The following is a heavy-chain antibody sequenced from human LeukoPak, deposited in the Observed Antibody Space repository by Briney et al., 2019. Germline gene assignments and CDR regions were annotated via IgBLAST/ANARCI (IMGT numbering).Heavy chain of an antibody. CDR3: ARAPDIVVVPAAINWFDP. V-gene: IGHV1-46*01. CDR2: INPSGGST. CDR1: GYTFTSYY. D-gene: IGHD2-2*01. Sequence: ASVKVSCKASGYTFTSYYMHWVRQAPGQGLEWMGIINPSGGSTSYAQKFQGGVTMTRDTSTSTVYMELSSLRSEDTAVYYCARAPDIVVVPAAINWFDPWGQGTLVTVSS. J-gene: IGHJ5*02.